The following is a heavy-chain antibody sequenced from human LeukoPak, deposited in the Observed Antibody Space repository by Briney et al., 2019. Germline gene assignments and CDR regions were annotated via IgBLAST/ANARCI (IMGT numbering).Heavy chain of an antibody. CDR1: GFTFSSYG. Sequence: GGSLRLSCAASGFTFSSYGMHWVRQAPGKGLEWVAFIRYDGSNKYYADSVKGRFTISRDNSKNTLYLQMNSLRAEDTAVYYCARGRPDAFDIWGQGTMVTVSS. J-gene: IGHJ3*02. CDR3: ARGRPDAFDI. CDR2: IRYDGSNK. V-gene: IGHV3-30*02.